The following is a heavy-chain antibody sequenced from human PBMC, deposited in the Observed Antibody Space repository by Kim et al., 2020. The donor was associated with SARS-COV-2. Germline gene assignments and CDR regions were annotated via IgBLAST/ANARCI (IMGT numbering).Heavy chain of an antibody. CDR3: ARDGPLGGSSWYAAEY. V-gene: IGHV3-48*02. J-gene: IGHJ4*01. Sequence: GGSLRLSCAASGFTFSGYSMNWVRQAPGKGLEWSSYISGSSGAIYDADSVKGRFTISRDNAKNSLYLQMNSLRDEDTAVYYCARDGPLGGSSWYAAEYWG. D-gene: IGHD6-13*01. CDR1: GFTFSGYS. CDR2: ISGSSGAI.